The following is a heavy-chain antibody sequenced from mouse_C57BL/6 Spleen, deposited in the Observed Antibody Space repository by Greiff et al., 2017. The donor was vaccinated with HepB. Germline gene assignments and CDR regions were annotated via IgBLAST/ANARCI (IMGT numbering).Heavy chain of an antibody. CDR2: IHPSDSDT. V-gene: IGHV1-74*01. D-gene: IGHD1-1*01. J-gene: IGHJ1*03. CDR3: AISLYYYGSSYEYFDV. Sequence: QVHVKQPGAELVKPGASVKVSCKASGYTFTSYWMHWVKQRPGQGLEWIGRIHPSDSDTNYNQKFKGKATLTVDKSSSTAYMQLSSLTSEDSAVYYCAISLYYYGSSYEYFDVWGTGTTVTVSS. CDR1: GYTFTSYW.